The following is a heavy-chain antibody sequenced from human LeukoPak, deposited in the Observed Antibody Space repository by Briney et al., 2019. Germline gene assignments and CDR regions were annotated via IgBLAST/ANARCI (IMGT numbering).Heavy chain of an antibody. D-gene: IGHD6-25*01. CDR3: ARVRGYTVFDY. CDR2: IYYSGST. Sequence: KSSETLSLTCIVSGSSISSSSYYWGWIRQPPGKGLEWIGSIYYSGSTYYNPSLKSRVTISVDTSKNQFSLKLSSVTAADTAVYYCARVRGYTVFDYWGQGTLVTVSS. J-gene: IGHJ4*02. CDR1: GSSISSSSYY. V-gene: IGHV4-39*01.